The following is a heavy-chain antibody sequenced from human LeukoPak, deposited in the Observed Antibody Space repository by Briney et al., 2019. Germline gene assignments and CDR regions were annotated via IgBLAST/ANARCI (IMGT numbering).Heavy chain of an antibody. Sequence: GASVTVSCTASGHTFTSYGISWVRQAPGQGLEWMGWISAYNGNTNYAQKLQGRVTMTTDTSTSTAYMELRSLRSDDTAVYYCARESGYCSGGSCPNYYGMDVWGQGTTVTVSS. J-gene: IGHJ6*02. D-gene: IGHD2-15*01. CDR2: ISAYNGNT. V-gene: IGHV1-18*01. CDR3: ARESGYCSGGSCPNYYGMDV. CDR1: GHTFTSYG.